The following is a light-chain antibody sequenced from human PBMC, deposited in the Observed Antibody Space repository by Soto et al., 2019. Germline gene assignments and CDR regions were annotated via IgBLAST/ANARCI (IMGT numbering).Light chain of an antibody. V-gene: IGLV2-14*01. CDR3: GSYTTSTTSYV. J-gene: IGLJ1*01. CDR1: SSDVGGHNY. Sequence: QSVLTQPASVSGSPGQSITISCTGTSSDVGGHNYVSWYKQHPGKAPKLMIYEVSNRPSGVSNRFSGSKSGNTASLTISGLQAEDEADYYCGSYTTSTTSYVFGTGTKVTAL. CDR2: EVS.